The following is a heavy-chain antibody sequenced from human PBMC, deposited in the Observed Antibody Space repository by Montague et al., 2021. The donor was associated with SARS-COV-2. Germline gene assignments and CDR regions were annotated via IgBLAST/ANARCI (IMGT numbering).Heavy chain of an antibody. CDR1: GGSISDYY. D-gene: IGHD5-12*01. V-gene: IGHV4-59*01. J-gene: IGHJ4*02. CDR2: IYYNTGNT. Sequence: SETLSLTCSVSGGSISDYYWNWIRQPPGKGLEWIGYIYYNTGNTNYNPPPQSRVTISLDTSKNQFSLNLRPVTAADTALSFCAGGTGYDYYFDCWGQGTLVTVSS. CDR3: AGGTGYDYYFDC.